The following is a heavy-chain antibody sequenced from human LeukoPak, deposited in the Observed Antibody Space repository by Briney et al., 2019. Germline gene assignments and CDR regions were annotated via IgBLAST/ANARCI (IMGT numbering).Heavy chain of an antibody. CDR1: GGSIDNYY. CDR2: IYFRGGT. D-gene: IGHD6-13*01. V-gene: IGHV4-59*01. J-gene: IGHJ6*03. CDR3: TRTYSSSWFSMRAAYYYMDV. Sequence: PSETLSLTCTVSGGSIDNYYWSWIRQPPGKGLEWIGYIYFRGGTSYNPSLKSRVTMSVDTSKNQFSLKLSSVTAADTAVYYCTRTYSSSWFSMRAAYYYMDVWGKGTTVIVSS.